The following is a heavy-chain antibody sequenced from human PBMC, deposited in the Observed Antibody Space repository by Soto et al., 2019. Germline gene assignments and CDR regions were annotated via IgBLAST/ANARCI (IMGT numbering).Heavy chain of an antibody. CDR1: GFTFSSYG. CDR2: IWYDGSNK. D-gene: IGHD2-2*01. CDR3: ARDIWYQLLSGYYYYYGMDV. J-gene: IGHJ6*02. V-gene: IGHV3-33*01. Sequence: GGSLRLSCAASGFTFSSYGMHWVRQAPGKGLEWVAVIWYDGSNKYYADSVKGRFTISRDNSKNTLYLQMNSLRAEDTAVYYCARDIWYQLLSGYYYYYGMDVWGQGTTVTVSS.